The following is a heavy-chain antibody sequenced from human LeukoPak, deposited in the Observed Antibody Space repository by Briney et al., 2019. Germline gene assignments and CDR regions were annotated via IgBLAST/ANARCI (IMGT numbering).Heavy chain of an antibody. J-gene: IGHJ3*01. V-gene: IGHV1-2*04. CDR3: AKTGPGTTSDAFDF. D-gene: IGHD4-11*01. CDR2: INPNSGDT. CDR1: GYMFNEHY. Sequence: ASVKVSCKTSGYMFNEHYIHWVRQGPGQGLEWMGWINPNSGDTNYAQKFQGWVTMTRDTSISTVYMELTSLKPDDTAIFYCAKTGPGTTSDAFDFWGQGTMVTVSS.